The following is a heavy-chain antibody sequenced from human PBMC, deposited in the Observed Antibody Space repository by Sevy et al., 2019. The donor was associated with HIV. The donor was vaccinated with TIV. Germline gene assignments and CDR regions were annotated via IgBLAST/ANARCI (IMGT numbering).Heavy chain of an antibody. CDR2: IFWDDVT. Sequence: SGPTLVKPTQTLTLTCTLSGLSLSTGGVGVGWIRQPPGKALEWLALIFWDDVTYYRPSRRSRPTINRDTSENQVVVLTMTNMDPVDTATYYCAHNGRDSYYRGIVWGQGALVTVSS. V-gene: IGHV2-5*02. D-gene: IGHD1-26*01. CDR3: AHNGRDSYYRGIV. CDR1: GLSLSTGGVG. J-gene: IGHJ4*02.